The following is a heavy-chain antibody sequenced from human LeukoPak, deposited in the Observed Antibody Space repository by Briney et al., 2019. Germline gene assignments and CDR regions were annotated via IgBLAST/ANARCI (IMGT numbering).Heavy chain of an antibody. CDR2: IYHSGST. Sequence: SETLSLTCAVSGGSIDSRSYYWDWIRQAPGKGLEWIGTIYHSGSTEYNPSLKSRVAIFVDTSKNQFSLILHSVAAADTAVYYCARRSEFDNTHYHYFDYWGQGALVTVSS. CDR3: ARRSEFDNTHYHYFDY. V-gene: IGHV4-39*01. CDR1: GGSIDSRSYY. J-gene: IGHJ4*02. D-gene: IGHD2-15*01.